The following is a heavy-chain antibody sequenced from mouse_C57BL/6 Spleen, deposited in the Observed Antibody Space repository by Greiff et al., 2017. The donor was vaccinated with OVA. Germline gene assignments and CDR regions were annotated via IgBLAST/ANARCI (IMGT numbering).Heavy chain of an antibody. CDR2: INPNNGGT. CDR3: ASGIYYGKRNWYFDV. Sequence: EVQLQESGPELVKPGASVKIPCKASGYTFTDYNMDWVKQSHGKSLEWIGDINPNNGGTIYNQKFKGKATLTVDKSSSTAYMELRSLTSEDTAVYYCASGIYYGKRNWYFDVWGTGTTVTVSS. J-gene: IGHJ1*03. D-gene: IGHD2-1*01. CDR1: GYTFTDYN. V-gene: IGHV1-18*01.